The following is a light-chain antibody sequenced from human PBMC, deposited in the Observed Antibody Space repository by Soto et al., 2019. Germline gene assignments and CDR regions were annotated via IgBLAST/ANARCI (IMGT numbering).Light chain of an antibody. V-gene: IGKV3-15*01. CDR1: QSVSSS. CDR3: QQYKNWLTWT. CDR2: GAS. J-gene: IGKJ1*01. Sequence: EIVMTQLPATLSVSPGERATLSCRASQSVSSSLAWYQHKPGQAPRLLIYGASTRATGIPARFSGSGSGTEFTLTISSLQSEDLAVYYCQQYKNWLTWTFGQGTKVEI.